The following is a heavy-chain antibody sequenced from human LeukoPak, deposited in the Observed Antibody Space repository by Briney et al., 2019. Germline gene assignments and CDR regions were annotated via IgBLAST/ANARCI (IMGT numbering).Heavy chain of an antibody. CDR1: GDSISSAYS. Sequence: SETLSLTCAVSGDSISSAYSWSWIRQPPGQGLEWIGYIYHTGSTSYNPSLKTRVTISIDRPRNHFSLKLSSVTAADTAMYYCARVVGATSHDTFDVWGQGTLVTVSS. CDR3: ARVVGATSHDTFDV. V-gene: IGHV4-30-2*01. D-gene: IGHD1-26*01. J-gene: IGHJ3*01. CDR2: IYHTGST.